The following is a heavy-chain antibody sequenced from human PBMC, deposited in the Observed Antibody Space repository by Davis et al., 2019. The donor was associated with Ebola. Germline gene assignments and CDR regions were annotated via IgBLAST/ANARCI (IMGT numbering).Heavy chain of an antibody. Sequence: AASVKVSCKASGYTFTNYYMHWVRQAPGQGLEWMGWINTNTGNPTYGQGFTGRFVFSLDTSVSTAYLQISSLEPDDTAFYYCARDSPTSVRDNWFGPWGQGTLVTVSS. V-gene: IGHV7-4-1*02. CDR2: INTNTGNP. CDR3: ARDSPTSVRDNWFGP. CDR1: GYTFTNYY. D-gene: IGHD4-17*01. J-gene: IGHJ5*02.